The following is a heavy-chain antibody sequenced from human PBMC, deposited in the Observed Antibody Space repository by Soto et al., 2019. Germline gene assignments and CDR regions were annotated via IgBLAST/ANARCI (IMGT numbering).Heavy chain of an antibody. CDR1: GDSVSSNSAA. CDR2: TYYRSKWYN. V-gene: IGHV6-1*01. D-gene: IGHD6-19*01. CDR3: ARSIAVADHFDY. J-gene: IGHJ4*02. Sequence: PLQTLSVTCAISGDSVSSNSAAWNWIRQSPSRGLEWLGRTYYRSKWYNDYAVSVKSRITINPDTSKNQFSLQLNSVTPEDTAVYYCARSIAVADHFDYWGQGTLVTVSS.